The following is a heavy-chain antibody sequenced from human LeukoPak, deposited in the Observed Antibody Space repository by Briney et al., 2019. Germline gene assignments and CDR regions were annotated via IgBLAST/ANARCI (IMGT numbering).Heavy chain of an antibody. CDR2: IKQDGKTT. CDR1: GFTFTSYW. J-gene: IGHJ4*02. CDR3: ARSGDYRWDY. Sequence: PGGSLRLSCAASGFTFTSYWMHWVRQAPGEGLLWVSRIKQDGKTTSYADSVRGRFTISRDDAKNTAYLQMNGLRAEDTAVYYCARSGDYRWDYWGQGTLATVSS. D-gene: IGHD2-8*02. V-gene: IGHV3-74*01.